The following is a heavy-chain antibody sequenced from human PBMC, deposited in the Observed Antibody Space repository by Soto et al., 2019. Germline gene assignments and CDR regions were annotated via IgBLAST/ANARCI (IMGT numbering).Heavy chain of an antibody. D-gene: IGHD3-3*01. CDR3: ARLIEITIFGVIPTDYGMDV. J-gene: IGHJ6*02. V-gene: IGHV5-51*01. CDR2: IYPGDSDT. Sequence: PGESLKISCKGSGYSLTSYWIGWVRQMPGKGLEWMGIIYPGDSDTRYSPSFQGQVTISADKSISTAYLQWSSLKASDTAMYYCARLIEITIFGVIPTDYGMDVWGQGTTVTVSS. CDR1: GYSLTSYW.